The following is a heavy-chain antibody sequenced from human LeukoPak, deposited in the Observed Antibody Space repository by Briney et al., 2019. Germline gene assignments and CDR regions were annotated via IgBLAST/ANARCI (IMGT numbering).Heavy chain of an antibody. CDR3: ARESAVAGSFDY. Sequence: ASVKVSCKASGYTFTSNYMHWVRQAPGQGLEWMGIIKPSGGSTRYAQKLQGRVTMTRDTSTSTVYMELTSLTSEDTAVYYCARESAVAGSFDYWGQGTLVTLSS. D-gene: IGHD6-19*01. V-gene: IGHV1-46*04. CDR2: IKPSGGST. J-gene: IGHJ4*02. CDR1: GYTFTSNY.